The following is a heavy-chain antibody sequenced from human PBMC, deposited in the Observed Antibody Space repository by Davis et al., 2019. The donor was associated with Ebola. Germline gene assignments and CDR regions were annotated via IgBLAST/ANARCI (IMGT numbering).Heavy chain of an antibody. Sequence: GESLKISCAASGFSFSTYALHWVRQAPGKGLEWVAVISYDGNNEYADFAKGRFTISRDNSRNAEYLQMISLRAEDTAVYYCATDPHDGLFHFDFWGRGTLVTVSS. J-gene: IGHJ4*02. V-gene: IGHV3-30*04. CDR2: ISYDGNN. CDR3: ATDPHDGLFHFDF. D-gene: IGHD3-10*01. CDR1: GFSFSTYA.